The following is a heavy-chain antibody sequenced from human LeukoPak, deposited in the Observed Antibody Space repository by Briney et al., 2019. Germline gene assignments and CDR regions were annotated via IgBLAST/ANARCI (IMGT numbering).Heavy chain of an antibody. V-gene: IGHV3-7*01. CDR2: INVGGNSK. CDR3: ARVGKNGWDFDH. CDR1: GFTFSAYG. J-gene: IGHJ4*02. Sequence: GGSLRLSCAASGFTFSAYGMTWVRQAPGKGLEWVANINVGGNSKYYVDSVRGRFTISRDKTKDLLHLQMSSVRAEDTAVYYCARVGKNGWDFDHWGQGTLVTVSS. D-gene: IGHD6-19*01.